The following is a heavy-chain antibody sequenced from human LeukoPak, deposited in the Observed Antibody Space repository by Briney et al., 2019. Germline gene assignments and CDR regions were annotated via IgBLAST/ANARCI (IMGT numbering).Heavy chain of an antibody. CDR1: GFTFSSYA. V-gene: IGHV3-23*01. CDR2: ISSSGGST. CDR3: AKSMSGSYSPLDY. J-gene: IGHJ4*02. D-gene: IGHD1-26*01. Sequence: GGSLRLSCAASGFTFSSYAMSWVRQAPGKGLEWVSAISSSGGSTYYADSVKGRFTISRDNSKNTLYLQMNSLRAEDTAVYYCAKSMSGSYSPLDYWGQGTLVTVSS.